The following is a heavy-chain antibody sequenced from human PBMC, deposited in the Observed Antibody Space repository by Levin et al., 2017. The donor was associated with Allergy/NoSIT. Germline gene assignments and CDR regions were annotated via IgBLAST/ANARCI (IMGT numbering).Heavy chain of an antibody. CDR2: IYPGDSDT. CDR3: ARGRGYGDQTYYYYYGMDV. J-gene: IGHJ6*02. V-gene: IGHV5-51*01. Sequence: GESLKISCKGSGYSFTSYWIGWVRQMPGKGLEWMGIIYPGDSDTRYSPSFQGQVTISADKSISTAYLQWSSLKASDTAMYYCARGRGYGDQTYYYYYGMDVWGQGTTVTVSS. D-gene: IGHD4-17*01. CDR1: GYSFTSYW.